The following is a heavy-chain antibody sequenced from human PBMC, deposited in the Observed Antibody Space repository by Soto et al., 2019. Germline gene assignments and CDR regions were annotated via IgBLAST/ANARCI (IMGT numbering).Heavy chain of an antibody. CDR3: SRVEYVTSSPIG. Sequence: GGSLRLSCAASGFTFSGSAIHWVRQASGKGLEWVARIRTKSNGYATTYAASVKGRFTISRDDSKDMAYLQMNGLKTEDTAMYYCSRVEYVTSSPIGWGQGTLVTVSS. V-gene: IGHV3-73*01. CDR2: IRTKSNGYAT. J-gene: IGHJ4*02. CDR1: GFTFSGSA. D-gene: IGHD6-6*01.